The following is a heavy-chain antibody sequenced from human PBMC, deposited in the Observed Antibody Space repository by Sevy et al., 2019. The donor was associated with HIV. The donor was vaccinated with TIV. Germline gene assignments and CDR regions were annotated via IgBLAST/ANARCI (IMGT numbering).Heavy chain of an antibody. CDR2: VSQSGSA. D-gene: IGHD2-15*01. CDR1: GVSFSDYY. J-gene: IGHJ4*01. V-gene: IGHV4-34*01. CDR3: ARGPLCSPEYCSGGTCPTIDF. Sequence: SETLSLTCAVSGVSFSDYYWAWIRQAPGKGLEWIGEVSQSGSANYNPSLRSRVIMSLDTSKNHVSLKLTSVTAADTAMYYCARGPLCSPEYCSGGTCPTIDFWSQGTLVTVSS.